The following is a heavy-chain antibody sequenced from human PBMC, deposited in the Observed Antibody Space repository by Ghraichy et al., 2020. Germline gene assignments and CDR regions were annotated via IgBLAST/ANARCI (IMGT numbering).Heavy chain of an antibody. D-gene: IGHD3-9*01. V-gene: IGHV2-5*02. CDR1: GFSLSTSGVG. J-gene: IGHJ5*02. CDR3: AHFPYDILTGYYNPPWFDP. Sequence: SGPTLVKPTQTLTLTCTFSGFSLSTSGVGVGWIRQPPGKALEWLALIYWDDDKRYSPSLKSRLTITKDTSKNQVVLTMTNMDPVDTATYYCAHFPYDILTGYYNPPWFDPWGQGTLVTVSS. CDR2: IYWDDDK.